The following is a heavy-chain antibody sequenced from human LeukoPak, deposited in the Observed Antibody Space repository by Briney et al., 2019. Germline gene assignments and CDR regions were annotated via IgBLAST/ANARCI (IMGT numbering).Heavy chain of an antibody. CDR3: ARDYHYYDSSGYYHDAFDI. V-gene: IGHV1-69*13. Sequence: GASVKVSCKASGGTFSSYAISWVRQAPGQGLECMGGIIPIFGTANYAQKFQGRVTITADESTSTAYMELSSLRSEDTAVYYCARDYHYYDSSGYYHDAFDIWGQGTMVTVSS. J-gene: IGHJ3*02. D-gene: IGHD3-22*01. CDR2: IIPIFGTA. CDR1: GGTFSSYA.